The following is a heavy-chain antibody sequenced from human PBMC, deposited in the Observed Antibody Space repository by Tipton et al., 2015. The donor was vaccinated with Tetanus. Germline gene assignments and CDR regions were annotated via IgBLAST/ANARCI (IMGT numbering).Heavy chain of an antibody. CDR1: GYNFTIYY. V-gene: IGHV5-51*01. Sequence: QLVQSGAEVKKPGESLQISCKGSGYNFTIYYIGWVRQMPGKGLEWMGNIYPADSNTIYSPSFQGQVTISADRSTNTAYLQWNSLQASDTATYYCARRRTTTALANFFDSWGQGTQVTVSS. CDR3: ARRRTTTALANFFDS. D-gene: IGHD1-1*01. CDR2: IYPADSNT. J-gene: IGHJ4*02.